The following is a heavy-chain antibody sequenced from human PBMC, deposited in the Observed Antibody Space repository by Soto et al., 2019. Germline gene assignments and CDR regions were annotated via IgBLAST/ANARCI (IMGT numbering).Heavy chain of an antibody. J-gene: IGHJ4*02. CDR1: GYTFTSYA. CDR3: ARAPDAATNEPDF. D-gene: IGHD6-13*01. CDR2: INAGNGNT. V-gene: IGHV1-3*01. Sequence: GASVKVSCKASGYTFTSYAMHWVRQAPGQRLEWMGWINAGNGNTNYVQNLQGRVTMTTDTSTSTAYMELRSLRSDDTAVYYCARAPDAATNEPDFWGQGTLVTVSS.